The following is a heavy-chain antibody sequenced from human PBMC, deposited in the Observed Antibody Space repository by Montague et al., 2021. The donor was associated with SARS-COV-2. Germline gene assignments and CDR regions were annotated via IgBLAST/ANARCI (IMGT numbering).Heavy chain of an antibody. D-gene: IGHD2-15*01. V-gene: IGHV3-23*01. CDR3: AKGSWCDD. CDR1: GFTFSNYD. J-gene: IGHJ4*02. Sequence: SLRLSCAASGFTFSNYDMSWVRQAPGKGLEWVSVIRDSGGTTYISYADSVKGRFTISRDNSKNTVYLHMNSLRVDDTALYYCAKGSWCDDWGQGTLVTVSS. CDR2: IRDSGGTTYI.